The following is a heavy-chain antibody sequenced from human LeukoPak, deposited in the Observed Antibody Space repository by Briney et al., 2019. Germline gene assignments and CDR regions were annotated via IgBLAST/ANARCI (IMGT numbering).Heavy chain of an antibody. D-gene: IGHD3-22*01. J-gene: IGHJ4*02. CDR3: YSMIVLGIRVINDY. CDR1: GITASSNY. Sequence: GGSLRLSSAASGITASSNYMSWVRKAPGKGQKSESVIYIGGSTYYAYSGNGIFTISRDNSKNSLYLQMNSLRAEDTAVYYCYSMIVLGIRVINDYWGQGTLVTVSS. CDR2: IYIGGST. V-gene: IGHV3-66*01.